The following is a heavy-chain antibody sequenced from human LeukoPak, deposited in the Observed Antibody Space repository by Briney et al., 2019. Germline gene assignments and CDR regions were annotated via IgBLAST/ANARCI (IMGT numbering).Heavy chain of an antibody. D-gene: IGHD3-3*01. V-gene: IGHV5-51*01. CDR1: GYSFTSYW. Sequence: GESLKISCKGSGYSFTSYWIGWVRQMPGKGLEWMGVSYPGDSDTRYSPSFQGQVTISADKSISTAYLQWSSLKASDTAMYYCASSIRYYDFWSGYYTSYYFDYWGQGTLVAVSS. CDR3: ASSIRYYDFWSGYYTSYYFDY. CDR2: SYPGDSDT. J-gene: IGHJ4*02.